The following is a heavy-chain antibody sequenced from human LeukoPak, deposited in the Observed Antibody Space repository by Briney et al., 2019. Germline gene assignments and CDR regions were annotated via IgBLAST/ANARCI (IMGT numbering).Heavy chain of an antibody. J-gene: IGHJ6*02. Sequence: PSETLSLTCAVSGGSFSDYYWSWVRQPPGKGLEWIGEINHSGSTNYNPSLKSRGTISVDTSKNHFSLKLSSVTAADTAVYYCARGPMRCSSTSCYYYYYYGMDVWGQGTTVTVSS. CDR1: GGSFSDYY. CDR3: ARGPMRCSSTSCYYYYYYGMDV. D-gene: IGHD2-2*01. CDR2: INHSGST. V-gene: IGHV4-34*01.